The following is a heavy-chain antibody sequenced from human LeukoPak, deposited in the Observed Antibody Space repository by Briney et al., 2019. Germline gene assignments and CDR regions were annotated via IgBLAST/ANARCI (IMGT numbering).Heavy chain of an antibody. J-gene: IGHJ3*02. D-gene: IGHD6-19*01. CDR2: IYYSGST. CDR1: GGSISSSSYY. V-gene: IGHV4-39*01. Sequence: SETLSLTCTVSGGSISSSSYYWGWIRQPPGKGLEWMGGIYYSGSTYYNPSLKSRVTISVDTSKNQFSLKLSSVTAADTAVYYCAGMYSSGWYSAFDIWGQGTMVTVSS. CDR3: AGMYSSGWYSAFDI.